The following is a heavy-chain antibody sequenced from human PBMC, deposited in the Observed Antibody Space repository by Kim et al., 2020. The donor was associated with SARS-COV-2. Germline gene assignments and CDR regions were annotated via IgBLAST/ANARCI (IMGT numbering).Heavy chain of an antibody. Sequence: SETLSLTCTVSGGSISNYYWNWARQPPGQGLEWIGYIYYSGSTNYNPSLKSRVTISVDTSKNQFSLKLSSVPAADTALYYCARATYSRNWFPLEYWGQGT. D-gene: IGHD6-13*01. CDR2: IYYSGST. V-gene: IGHV4-59*01. CDR3: ARATYSRNWFPLEY. CDR1: GGSISNYY. J-gene: IGHJ4*02.